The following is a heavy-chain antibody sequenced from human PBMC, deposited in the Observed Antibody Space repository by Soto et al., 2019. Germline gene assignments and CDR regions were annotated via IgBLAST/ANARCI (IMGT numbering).Heavy chain of an antibody. Sequence: PGGSLRLSSAASGFTVSSYAMHWVRQAPGKGLEWVAVISYDGSNKYYADSVKGRFTISRDNSKNTLYLQMNSLRAEDTAVYYCARGYLAAAGKLIYWGQGTLVTVSS. CDR1: GFTVSSYA. CDR3: ARGYLAAAGKLIY. V-gene: IGHV3-30-3*01. CDR2: ISYDGSNK. D-gene: IGHD6-13*01. J-gene: IGHJ4*02.